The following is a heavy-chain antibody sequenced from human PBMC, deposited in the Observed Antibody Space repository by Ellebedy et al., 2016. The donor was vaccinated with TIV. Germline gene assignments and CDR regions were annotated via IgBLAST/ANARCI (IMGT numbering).Heavy chain of an antibody. J-gene: IGHJ4*02. CDR1: GGSISSGDYY. CDR2: IYYSGST. V-gene: IGHV4-30-4*01. Sequence: SETLSLTXTVSGGSISSGDYYWSWIRQPPGKGLEWIGYIYYSGSTYYNPSLKSRVTISVDTSKNQFSLKLSSVTAADTAVYYCARDCREAARVFDYWGQGTLVTVSS. D-gene: IGHD6-6*01. CDR3: ARDCREAARVFDY.